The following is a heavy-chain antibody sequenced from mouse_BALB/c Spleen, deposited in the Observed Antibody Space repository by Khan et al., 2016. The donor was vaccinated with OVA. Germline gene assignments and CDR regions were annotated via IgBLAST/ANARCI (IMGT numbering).Heavy chain of an antibody. CDR2: IIPSTGYT. Sequence: QVQLKQSGAELAKPGASVTLSCKASGYSITSYWTHWGKQRLGEGMQWIRYIIPSTGYTEYNQKFRDKATLTTDKSSSTAFMLQSSLTSEDAAVNDCGRRVLYGIFAYWGQGTMVTVSA. CDR3: GRRVLYGIFAY. D-gene: IGHD2-12*01. CDR1: GYSITSYW. J-gene: IGHJ3*01. V-gene: IGHV1-7*01.